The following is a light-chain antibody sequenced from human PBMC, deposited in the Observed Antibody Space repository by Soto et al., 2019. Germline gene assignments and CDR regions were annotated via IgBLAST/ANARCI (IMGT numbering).Light chain of an antibody. CDR1: QSIASSY. J-gene: IGKJ3*01. CDR3: QHYGTSPFT. CDR2: GTS. Sequence: ELVLTQSPGTLSLSPGERATLSCRASQSIASSYLAWYQQRRGQAPRLLVSGTSSRATGIPDRFSGSGSGTDFTLTITRLEPEDFAVYYCQHYGTSPFTFGPGTKVHI. V-gene: IGKV3-20*01.